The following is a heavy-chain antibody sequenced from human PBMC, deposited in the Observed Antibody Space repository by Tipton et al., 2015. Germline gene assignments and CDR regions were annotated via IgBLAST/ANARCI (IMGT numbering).Heavy chain of an antibody. V-gene: IGHV3-23*01. CDR3: ARGIAYSGSSITWYFDL. CDR2: ISAAAYGT. CDR1: GFTFRNYA. J-gene: IGHJ2*01. Sequence: GSLRLSCAASGFTFRNYAMSWVRQAPGKGLEWVSAISAAAYGTYYADSVKGRFTVSRDNSKKTLYLQMNSLRAEDTAVYYCARGIAYSGSSITWYFDLWGRGTVVTVSS. D-gene: IGHD1-26*01.